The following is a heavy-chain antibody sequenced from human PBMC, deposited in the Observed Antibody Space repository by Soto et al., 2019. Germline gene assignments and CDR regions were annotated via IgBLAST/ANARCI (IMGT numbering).Heavy chain of an antibody. J-gene: IGHJ4*01. CDR1: GYTLTEVS. CDR2: FDPEQGET. D-gene: IGHD1-26*01. Sequence: ASVKVSCKVSGYTLTEVSTHWVRQAPGKGLEWMGGFDPEQGETIYAQKFQGRVTVTEDTSRNTAYMELSSLRSEDTAVYYCATAQYSGSYYGAYNFYYWG. CDR3: ATAQYSGSYYGAYNFYY. V-gene: IGHV1-24*01.